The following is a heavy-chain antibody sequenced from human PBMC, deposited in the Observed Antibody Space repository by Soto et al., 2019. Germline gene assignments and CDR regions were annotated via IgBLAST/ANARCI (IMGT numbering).Heavy chain of an antibody. D-gene: IGHD4-17*01. Sequence: SETLSLTCTVSGGSISSGGYYWSWIRQHPGKGLEWIGYIYYSGSTYYNPSLKSRVTISVDTSKNQFSLKLSSVTAADTAVYYCARAPLLYGDYEGLWYYFAYWGQGTLVTVS. CDR3: ARAPLLYGDYEGLWYYFAY. CDR2: IYYSGST. CDR1: GGSISSGGYY. V-gene: IGHV4-31*03. J-gene: IGHJ4*02.